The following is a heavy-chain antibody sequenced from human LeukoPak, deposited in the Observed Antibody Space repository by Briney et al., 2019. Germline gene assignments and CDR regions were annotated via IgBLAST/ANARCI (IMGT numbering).Heavy chain of an antibody. Sequence: GGSLRLSCAASGFTFSSYGVHWVRQAPGKGLEWVAVISSDGSIKYHADSVKGRFTISRDNSKNTLYLQMNSLRAEDTAVFYCAKALSRSSGWYYFDSWGQGTLVTVSS. CDR2: ISSDGSIK. D-gene: IGHD6-19*01. CDR1: GFTFSSYG. CDR3: AKALSRSSGWYYFDS. V-gene: IGHV3-30*18. J-gene: IGHJ4*02.